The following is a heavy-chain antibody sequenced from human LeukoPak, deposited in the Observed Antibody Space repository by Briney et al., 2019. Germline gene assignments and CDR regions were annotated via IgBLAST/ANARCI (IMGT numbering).Heavy chain of an antibody. J-gene: IGHJ5*02. V-gene: IGHV3-48*01. Sequence: GGSLRLSCAASGFTFSSYGMNWVRQAPGKGLEWVSHIRSSSETFYADSVKGRFTISRDNARNSLYLQMNNLRGEDTAIYYCARDAGNSGYGCDLWGQGTLVTVSS. CDR2: IRSSSET. D-gene: IGHD5-12*01. CDR3: ARDAGNSGYGCDL. CDR1: GFTFSSYG.